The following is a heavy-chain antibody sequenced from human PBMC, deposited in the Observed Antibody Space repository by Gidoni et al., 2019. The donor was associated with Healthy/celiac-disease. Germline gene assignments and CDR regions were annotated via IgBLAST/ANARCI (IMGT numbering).Heavy chain of an antibody. V-gene: IGHV5-51*01. CDR3: GRQVKPGGSYNWFDP. CDR2: IYPGDSDT. J-gene: IGHJ5*02. CDR1: GYSFANYW. Sequence: EVQLVQSGAEVKKPGESLKISCKGSGYSFANYWIACVRQMPGKGLEWLGIIYPGDSDTRYSPSFQGQVTISADKSISTAYLQWSSLKASDTAIYYCGRQVKPGGSYNWFDPWGQGTLVTVSS.